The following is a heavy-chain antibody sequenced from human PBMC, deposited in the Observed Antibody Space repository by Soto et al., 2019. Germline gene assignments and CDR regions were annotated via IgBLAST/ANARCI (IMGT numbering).Heavy chain of an antibody. J-gene: IGHJ3*02. D-gene: IGHD3-3*01. CDR2: IYYSGST. Sequence: SETLSLTCTVSGGSISSYYWSWIRQPPGKGLEWIGYIYYSGSTNYNPSLKSRVTISVDTSKNQFSLKLSSVTATDTAVYYCASRMEENAFDIWGQGTMVTVSS. CDR1: GGSISSYY. CDR3: ASRMEENAFDI. V-gene: IGHV4-59*01.